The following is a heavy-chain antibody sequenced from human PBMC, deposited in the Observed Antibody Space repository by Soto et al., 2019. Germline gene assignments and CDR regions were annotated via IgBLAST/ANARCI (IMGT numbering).Heavy chain of an antibody. CDR2: INAGNGNT. D-gene: IGHD3-10*01. Sequence: QVQLVQSGAEVKKPGASVKVSCKASGYTFITYTMHWVRQAPGQRLEWMGWINAGNGNTKYSQKFQGRVTITRDTSASTAYMELSSLRSEDTAVYYCAKGLRSLLWFGDYYNMDVW. V-gene: IGHV1-3*01. J-gene: IGHJ6*01. CDR3: AKGLRSLLWFGDYYNMDV. CDR1: GYTFITYT.